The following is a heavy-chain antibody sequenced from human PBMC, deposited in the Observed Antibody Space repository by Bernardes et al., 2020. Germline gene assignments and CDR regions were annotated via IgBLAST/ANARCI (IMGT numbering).Heavy chain of an antibody. CDR3: AKDSGSTMTTFDY. J-gene: IGHJ4*02. V-gene: IGHV3-9*01. CDR2: ISWNSGNI. Sequence: GGSLRLSCAASGFAFDDYAMHWVRQAPGKGLEWVSGISWNSGNIGYADSVKGRFAISRDNAKNSLYLQMNSLRAEDTAFYYCAKDSGSTMTTFDYWGQGTLVTVSS. CDR1: GFAFDDYA. D-gene: IGHD4-17*01.